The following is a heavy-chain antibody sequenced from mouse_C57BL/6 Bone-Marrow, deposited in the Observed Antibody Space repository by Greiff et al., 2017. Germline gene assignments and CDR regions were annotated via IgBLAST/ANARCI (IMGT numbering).Heavy chain of an antibody. D-gene: IGHD2-3*01. V-gene: IGHV1-55*01. J-gene: IGHJ3*01. Sequence: VQLQQPGAELVKPGASVKMSCKASGYTFTSYWITWVKQRPGQGLEWIGDIYPGSGSTNYNEKFKSKATLTVDTSSSTAYMQLRSLTSEDSAVYYCARSWGVRWFFAYWGQGTLVTVSA. CDR2: IYPGSGST. CDR1: GYTFTSYW. CDR3: ARSWGVRWFFAY.